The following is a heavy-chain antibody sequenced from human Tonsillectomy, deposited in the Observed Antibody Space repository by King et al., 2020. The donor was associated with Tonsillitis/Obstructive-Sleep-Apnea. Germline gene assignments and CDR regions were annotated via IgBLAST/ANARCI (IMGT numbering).Heavy chain of an antibody. Sequence: VQLVESGGGLVQPGRSLRLSCAASGFSFDDYAMHWVRQPPGMGLEWVSGISWNSGSIGYADSVKGRFTISRDNAKNSLYLQMNSLRAEDTALYYCARDISNYYTYYMDVWGKGTTVTVSS. J-gene: IGHJ6*03. CDR2: ISWNSGSI. CDR1: GFSFDDYA. CDR3: ARDISNYYTYYMDV. V-gene: IGHV3-9*01.